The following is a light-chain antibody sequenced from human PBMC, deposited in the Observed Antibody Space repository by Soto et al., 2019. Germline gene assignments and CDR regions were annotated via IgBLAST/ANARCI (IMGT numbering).Light chain of an antibody. CDR3: QQYYSTLALT. V-gene: IGKV4-1*01. Sequence: DIVMTQSPDSLAVSLGERATINCKSSQSVLYSSNNKNYLAWYQQKPGQPPKLLIYWASTRESGVPDRFSGSGSGTDFPLTISSLQAEDVAVYYCQQYYSTLALTFGRGTKVEIK. J-gene: IGKJ4*01. CDR2: WAS. CDR1: QSVLYSSNNKNY.